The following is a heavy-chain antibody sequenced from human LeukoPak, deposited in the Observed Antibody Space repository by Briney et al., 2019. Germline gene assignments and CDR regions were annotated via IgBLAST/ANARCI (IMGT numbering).Heavy chain of an antibody. Sequence: GGSLRLSCAASGFTFSSYAMSWVRQAPGKGLEWVSAISGSGGSTYYADSVKGRFTISRDNSKNTLYLQMNSLRAEDTAVYYCAKDRSYYYGSGSYYNPGPFDPWGQGTLVTVSS. D-gene: IGHD3-10*01. V-gene: IGHV3-23*01. CDR2: ISGSGGST. CDR3: AKDRSYYYGSGSYYNPGPFDP. J-gene: IGHJ5*02. CDR1: GFTFSSYA.